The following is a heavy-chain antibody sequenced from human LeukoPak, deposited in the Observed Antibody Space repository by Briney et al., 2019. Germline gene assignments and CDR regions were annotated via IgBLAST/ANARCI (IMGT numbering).Heavy chain of an antibody. V-gene: IGHV3-23*01. Sequence: GGSLRLSCAASGLIFRNYAMSWVRQAPGKGLEWVSSISGSGYNAYYADSMKGRFAISRDNSKSLLFLQMHSLTAEDTAIYYCAKVGGTDHYYYMDVWGKGTTDTVSS. CDR2: ISGSGYNA. J-gene: IGHJ6*03. CDR3: AKVGGTDHYYYMDV. D-gene: IGHD3-16*01. CDR1: GLIFRNYA.